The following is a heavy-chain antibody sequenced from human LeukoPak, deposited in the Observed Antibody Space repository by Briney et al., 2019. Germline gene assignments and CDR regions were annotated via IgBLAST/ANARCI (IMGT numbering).Heavy chain of an antibody. CDR1: GGSISSGGYY. D-gene: IGHD4-17*01. Sequence: PSETLSLTCTVSGGSISSGGYYWSWLRQHPGKGLEGIGYIYYTGGTYYNPSLKSRATLSVDTSKNQFSLKLSSVTAADTAVYYCARDVTTVTLAWFFDPWGRGTLVTVSS. CDR3: ARDVTTVTLAWFFDP. J-gene: IGHJ2*01. V-gene: IGHV4-31*03. CDR2: IYYTGGT.